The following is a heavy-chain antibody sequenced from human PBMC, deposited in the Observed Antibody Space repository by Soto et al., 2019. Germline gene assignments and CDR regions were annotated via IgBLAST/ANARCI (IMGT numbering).Heavy chain of an antibody. CDR1: GYTFTSYY. J-gene: IGHJ5*02. D-gene: IGHD3-3*01. CDR3: ARDLTGGVDITIFGVVTDPLYNWFDP. CDR2: INPSGGST. Sequence: ASVKVSCKASGYTFTSYYMHWVRQAPGQGLERMGIINPSGGSTSYAQKFQGRVTMTRDTSTSTVYMELSSLRSEDTAVYYCARDLTGGVDITIFGVVTDPLYNWFDPWGQGTLVTVSS. V-gene: IGHV1-46*01.